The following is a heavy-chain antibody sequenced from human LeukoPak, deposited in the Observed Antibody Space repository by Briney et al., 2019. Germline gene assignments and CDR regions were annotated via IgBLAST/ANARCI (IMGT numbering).Heavy chain of an antibody. CDR2: IYHSGGS. D-gene: IGHD1-1*01. CDR3: AKAGTTGIHHWFDP. J-gene: IGHJ5*02. CDR1: GGSISSSSYY. Sequence: SETLSLTCTVSGGSISSSSYYWGWIRQPPGKGLEWIGNIYHSGGSYYNPSLKSRVTILVDTSKNQFSLKLSSVTAADTAVYYCAKAGTTGIHHWFDPWGQGNLVTVSS. V-gene: IGHV4-39*07.